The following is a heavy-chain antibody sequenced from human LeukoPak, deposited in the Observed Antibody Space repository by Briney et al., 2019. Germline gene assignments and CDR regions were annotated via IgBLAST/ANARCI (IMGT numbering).Heavy chain of an antibody. CDR2: IDPNSGTT. CDR3: AKFWHCDC. Sequence: ASVKVSCKASGYTFTGYYLHWIRQAPGQGLEWMAWIDPNSGTTVYAQKFQGRVTLTRDTSISTVYMHLTGLTLDDTATYYCAKFWHCDCWGQGTLVTVSS. V-gene: IGHV1-2*02. CDR1: GYTFTGYY. J-gene: IGHJ4*02.